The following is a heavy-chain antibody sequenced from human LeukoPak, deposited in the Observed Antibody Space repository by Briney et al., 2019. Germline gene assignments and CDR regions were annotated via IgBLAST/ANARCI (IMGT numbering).Heavy chain of an antibody. CDR3: AKSGAAADAFHN. D-gene: IGHD6-13*01. J-gene: IGHJ4*02. CDR1: GFTFSTYT. V-gene: IGHV3-23*01. CDR2: ITNSGATT. Sequence: GGSLRLSCVASGFTFSTYTMTWVRQAPGKGLEWVSSITNSGATTFYADSVKGRFTISRDNSKNSLFLQMERLRTEDTALYYCAKSGAAADAFHNWGQGTPVTVSS.